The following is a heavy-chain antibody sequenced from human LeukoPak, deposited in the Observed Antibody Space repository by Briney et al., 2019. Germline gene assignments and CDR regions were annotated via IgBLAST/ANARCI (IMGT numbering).Heavy chain of an antibody. CDR3: AKDGGDIVVVPAAPFDY. D-gene: IGHD2-2*01. V-gene: IGHV3-23*01. Sequence: GGSLRLSCAASGFTFSSYAMSWVRQAPGKGLEWVSAISGSGGSTYYADSVKGRFTISRDNSKNTLYLQMNSLRAEDTAVYYCAKDGGDIVVVPAAPFDYWGQGTLVTVSS. J-gene: IGHJ4*02. CDR1: GFTFSSYA. CDR2: ISGSGGST.